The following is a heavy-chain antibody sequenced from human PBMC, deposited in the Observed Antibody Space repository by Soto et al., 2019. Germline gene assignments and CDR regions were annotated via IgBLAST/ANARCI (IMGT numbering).Heavy chain of an antibody. CDR2: ISYDGSTK. V-gene: IGHV3-30*03. CDR3: ARDRGVSPIHYFDY. D-gene: IGHD2-8*01. J-gene: IGHJ4*02. Sequence: QVQLVESGGGVVQPGRSLRLSCAASGFTFSSYGMHWVRQAPGKGLEWVAVISYDGSTKYYGDSVKGRFTISRDNYKNTLYLEMNSLRAEDTAVYYCARDRGVSPIHYFDYWGQGTLVTVSS. CDR1: GFTFSSYG.